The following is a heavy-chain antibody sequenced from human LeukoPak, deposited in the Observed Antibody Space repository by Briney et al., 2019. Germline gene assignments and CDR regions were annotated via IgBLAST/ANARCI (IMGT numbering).Heavy chain of an antibody. CDR3: AAPPHCSSTSCYKERDAFDI. J-gene: IGHJ3*02. CDR1: GGTFSSYA. D-gene: IGHD2-2*02. Sequence: GASVKLSCKASGGTFSSYAISWVRQAPGQGLEWMGGIIPILGTANYAQKFQGRVTITTDESTSTAYMELSSLRSEDTAVYYCAAPPHCSSTSCYKERDAFDIWGQGTMVTVSS. CDR2: IIPILGTA. V-gene: IGHV1-69*05.